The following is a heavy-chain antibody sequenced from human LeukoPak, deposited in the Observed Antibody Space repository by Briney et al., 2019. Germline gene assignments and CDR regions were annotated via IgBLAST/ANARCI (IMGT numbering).Heavy chain of an antibody. CDR2: IFYTGST. J-gene: IGHJ4*02. V-gene: IGHV4-39*01. CDR3: ATQYYDILTGYYATIDY. CDR1: GGSISSSTYY. D-gene: IGHD3-9*01. Sequence: SETLSLTCIVSGGSISSSTYYWGWIRQPPGKGLERIGSIFYTGSTYYNPSLKSRVTISVDTSKNQFSLKLSSVTAADTAVYYCATQYYDILTGYYATIDYWGQGTLVTVSS.